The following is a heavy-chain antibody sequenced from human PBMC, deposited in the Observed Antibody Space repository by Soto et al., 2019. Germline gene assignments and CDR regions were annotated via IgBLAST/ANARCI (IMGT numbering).Heavy chain of an antibody. J-gene: IGHJ4*02. V-gene: IGHV3-30*03. Sequence: GGSLRLSCAASGFTFNTYGMHWVRQAPGKGLEWVALISYDGSRKYYADSVKGRFTVSRDNSKNTLHLQMSSLRVDDTAVYYCPRRIYCSSTGCLAPADYWGQGTPVTVSS. CDR3: PRRIYCSSTGCLAPADY. CDR2: ISYDGSRK. CDR1: GFTFNTYG. D-gene: IGHD2-2*01.